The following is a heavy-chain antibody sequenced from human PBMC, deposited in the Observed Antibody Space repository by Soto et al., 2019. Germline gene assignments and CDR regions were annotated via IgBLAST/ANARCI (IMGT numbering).Heavy chain of an antibody. J-gene: IGHJ5*02. CDR3: ARTIVAATKYNWFDL. CDR2: IYSGGRT. CDR1: GFSVTNSY. D-gene: IGHD1-26*01. V-gene: IGHV3-53*01. Sequence: HPGGSLRLSCVASGFSVTNSYLTWVRQAAGKGLEWISTIYSGGRTYYADPVKGRFTISRDNSNNTLFLQMNSLRGEDTAIYYCARTIVAATKYNWFDLWGQGTLVTVSS.